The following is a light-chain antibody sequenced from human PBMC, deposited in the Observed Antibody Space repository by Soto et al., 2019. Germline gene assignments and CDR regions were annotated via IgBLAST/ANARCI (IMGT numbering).Light chain of an antibody. CDR2: GAS. J-gene: IGKJ2*01. CDR1: QSVRSTY. CDR3: QQYGTSPGT. V-gene: IGKV3-20*01. Sequence: EIVLTQSPGTLSLSPGERATLSCRASQSVRSTYLAWYQQKPGQAPRLLIYGASSRATGIPDRFSGSGSGTDFTLTITRLEPEYFGVFYCQQYGTSPGTFGQGTKLEIK.